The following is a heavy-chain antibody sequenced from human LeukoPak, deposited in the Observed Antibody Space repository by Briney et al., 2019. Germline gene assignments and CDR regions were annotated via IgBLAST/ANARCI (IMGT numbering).Heavy chain of an antibody. J-gene: IGHJ4*02. V-gene: IGHV3-53*01. CDR3: ARDVVAAAGTWDY. Sequence: GSLRLSCAASGFTVSSNYMSWVRQAPGKGLEWVSVIYSGGSTYYADSVKGRFTISRDNSKNTLYLQMNSLRAEDTAVYYCARDVVAAAGTWDYWGQGTLVTVSS. D-gene: IGHD6-13*01. CDR2: IYSGGST. CDR1: GFTVSSNY.